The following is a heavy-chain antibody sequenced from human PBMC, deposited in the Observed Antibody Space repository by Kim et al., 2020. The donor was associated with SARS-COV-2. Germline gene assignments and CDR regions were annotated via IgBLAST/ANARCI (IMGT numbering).Heavy chain of an antibody. D-gene: IGHD3-9*01. J-gene: IGHJ4*02. CDR2: INHSGST. CDR3: ARRGAILTRPIDY. CDR1: GGSFSGYY. Sequence: SETLSLTCAVYGGSFSGYYWSWIRQPPGKGLEWIGEINHSGSTNYNPSLKSRVTISVDTSKNQFSLKLSSVTAADTAVYYCARRGAILTRPIDYWGQGTLVTVSS. V-gene: IGHV4-34*01.